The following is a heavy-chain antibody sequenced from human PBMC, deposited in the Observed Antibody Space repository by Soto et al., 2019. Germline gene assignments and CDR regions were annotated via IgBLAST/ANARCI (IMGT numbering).Heavy chain of an antibody. Sequence: QVQLVESGGGVVQPGRSLRLSCAASGFTFSSYGMHWVRQAPGKGLEWVAVIWHDGSNKYYADSVKCRFTISRDNSKNTLYLQMNSLRAEDTAVYYCARDLPTYRVWGSYPWSDGMDVWGQGTTVTVSS. CDR1: GFTFSSYG. CDR3: ARDLPTYRVWGSYPWSDGMDV. J-gene: IGHJ6*02. D-gene: IGHD3-16*02. V-gene: IGHV3-33*01. CDR2: IWHDGSNK.